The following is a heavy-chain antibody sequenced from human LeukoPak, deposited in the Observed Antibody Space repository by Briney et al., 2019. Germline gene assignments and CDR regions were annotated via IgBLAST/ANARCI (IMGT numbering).Heavy chain of an antibody. J-gene: IGHJ6*03. CDR2: IIPILGIA. D-gene: IGHD2/OR15-2a*01. CDR1: GGTFSSYA. CDR3: APSLGAYFDYYMDV. Sequence: SVKVSCKASGGTFSSYAISWVRQAPGQGLEWMGRIIPILGIANYAQKFQGRVTITADKSTSTAYMELSSLRSEDTAVYYCAPSLGAYFDYYMDVWGKGTTVTVSS. V-gene: IGHV1-69*04.